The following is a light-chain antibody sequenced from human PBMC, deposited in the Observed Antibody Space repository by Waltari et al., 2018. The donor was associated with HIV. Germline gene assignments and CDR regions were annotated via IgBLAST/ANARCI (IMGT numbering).Light chain of an antibody. Sequence: EIVMTPSPVTLSVSPGERATLSCRASQSVDAMFAWYQQKPGQAPRRLIHGASKRDTGVPVRCSGSGSGTEFTLTISSLQSEDYAVYYCQQYVDWPRTFGQGTKVEVK. J-gene: IGKJ2*01. V-gene: IGKV3-15*01. CDR3: QQYVDWPRT. CDR2: GAS. CDR1: QSVDAM.